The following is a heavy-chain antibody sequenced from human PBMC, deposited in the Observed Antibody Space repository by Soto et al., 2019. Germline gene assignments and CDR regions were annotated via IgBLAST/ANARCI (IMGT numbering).Heavy chain of an antibody. D-gene: IGHD2-21*02. CDR3: AREAYCGGDCYLLDAFDI. V-gene: IGHV6-1*01. CDR2: TYYRSKWYN. Sequence: SQTLSLTCAISGDSVSSNSAAWNWIRQSPSRGLEWLGRTYYRSKWYNDYAVSVKSRITINPDTSKNQFSLQLNSVTPEDTAVYYCAREAYCGGDCYLLDAFDIWGQGTMVTVSS. CDR1: GDSVSSNSAA. J-gene: IGHJ3*02.